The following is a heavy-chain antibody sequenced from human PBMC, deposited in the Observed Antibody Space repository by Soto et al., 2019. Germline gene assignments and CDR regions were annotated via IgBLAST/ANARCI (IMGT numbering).Heavy chain of an antibody. Sequence: PGGSLRLSCAASGFTFSSYSMNWVRQAPGKGLEWVSYISSSSSTIYYADSVKGRFTISRDNAKNSLYLQMNSLRAEDTAVYYCARDQKSGYSYGFGYYYYMDVWGKGTTVTVSS. J-gene: IGHJ6*03. CDR2: ISSSSSTI. D-gene: IGHD5-18*01. CDR1: GFTFSSYS. V-gene: IGHV3-48*01. CDR3: ARDQKSGYSYGFGYYYYMDV.